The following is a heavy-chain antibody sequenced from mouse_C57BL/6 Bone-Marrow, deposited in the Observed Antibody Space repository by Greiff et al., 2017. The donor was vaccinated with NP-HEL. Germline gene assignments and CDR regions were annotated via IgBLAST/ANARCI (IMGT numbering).Heavy chain of an antibody. V-gene: IGHV5-17*01. CDR3: ARQVRFYAMDY. CDR1: GFTFSDYG. Sequence: EVKLVESGGGLVKPGGSLKLSCAASGFTFSDYGMHWVRQAPEKGLEWVAYISSGSSTIYYADTVKGRFTISRDNAKNTLFLQMTSLRSEDTAMYYCARQVRFYAMDYWGQGTSVTVSS. J-gene: IGHJ4*01. D-gene: IGHD2-14*01. CDR2: ISSGSSTI.